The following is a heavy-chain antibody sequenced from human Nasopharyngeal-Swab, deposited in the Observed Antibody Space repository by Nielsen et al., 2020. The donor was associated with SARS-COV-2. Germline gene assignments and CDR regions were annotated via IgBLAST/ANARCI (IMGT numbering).Heavy chain of an antibody. CDR1: GGTFSSYA. D-gene: IGHD1-20*01. Sequence: SVKVSCKASGGTFSSYAISWVRQAPGQGLEWMGRIIPTLGIANYAQKFQGRVTITADKSTSTAYMELSSLRSEDTAVYYCARAHNWNDYGNWFDPWGQGTLVTVSS. V-gene: IGHV1-69*04. J-gene: IGHJ5*02. CDR3: ARAHNWNDYGNWFDP. CDR2: IIPTLGIA.